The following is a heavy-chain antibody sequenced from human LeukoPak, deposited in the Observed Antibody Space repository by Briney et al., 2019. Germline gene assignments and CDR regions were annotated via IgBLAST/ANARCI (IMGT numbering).Heavy chain of an antibody. J-gene: IGHJ4*02. D-gene: IGHD6-19*01. CDR3: ASTPSGSSAWYYFDK. Sequence: SETPSLTCTVSGGSISSSSDYWGWIRQPPGKGLEWIGSIYYSGNTYYNPSLKSRVTISVDTSKKQFSLKLSSVTAADTAVYYCASTPSGSSAWYYFDKWGQGTLVTVSS. V-gene: IGHV4-39*01. CDR2: IYYSGNT. CDR1: GGSISSSSDY.